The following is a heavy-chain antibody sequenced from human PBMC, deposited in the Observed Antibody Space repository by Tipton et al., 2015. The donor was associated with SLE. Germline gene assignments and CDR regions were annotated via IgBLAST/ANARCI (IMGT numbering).Heavy chain of an antibody. J-gene: IGHJ4*02. D-gene: IGHD3-16*01. CDR3: ARDCDWGPLGY. Sequence: TLSLTCTVSGYSISSGYYWGWIRQPPGKGLEWIGTIYHSGSTYYNPSLKSRVTISVDTSKNQFSLKLSSVTAADTAVYYCARDCDWGPLGYWGQGTLVTVSS. V-gene: IGHV4-38-2*02. CDR1: GYSISSGYY. CDR2: IYHSGST.